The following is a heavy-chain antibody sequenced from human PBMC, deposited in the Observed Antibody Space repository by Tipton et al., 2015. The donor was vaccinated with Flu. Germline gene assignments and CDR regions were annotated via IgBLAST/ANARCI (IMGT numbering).Heavy chain of an antibody. J-gene: IGHJ2*01. D-gene: IGHD4-11*01. CDR1: GGSIRGNY. CDR3: ARQFYRNYWDWYFDL. V-gene: IGHV4-59*01. CDR2: IYYSGIT. Sequence: TLSLTCTVSGGSIRGNYWNWIRQPPGRGLEWIGYIYYSGITNFNPSLKSRPSISVDASKNQFSLRLSSVTAAETAVYYCARQFYRNYWDWYFDLWGRGTLVTFSS.